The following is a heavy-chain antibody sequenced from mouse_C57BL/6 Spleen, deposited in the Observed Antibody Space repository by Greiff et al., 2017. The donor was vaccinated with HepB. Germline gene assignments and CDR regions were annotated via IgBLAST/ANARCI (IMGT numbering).Heavy chain of an antibody. CDR3: AGWDIYYYGSSYEYFDY. CDR2: ILPGSGST. D-gene: IGHD1-1*01. Sequence: VQLQQPGAELMKPGASVKLSCKATGYTFTGYWIAWVKQRPGHGLEWIGEILPGSGSTNYNEKFKGKATFTADTSSNTAYMQLSSLTPEDSAIYYCAGWDIYYYGSSYEYFDYWGQGTTLTVSS. CDR1: GYTFTGYW. V-gene: IGHV1-9*01. J-gene: IGHJ2*01.